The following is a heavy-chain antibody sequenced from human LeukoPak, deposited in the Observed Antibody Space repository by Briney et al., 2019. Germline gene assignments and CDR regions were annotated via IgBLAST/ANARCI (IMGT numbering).Heavy chain of an antibody. CDR1: GFTFSSYD. V-gene: IGHV3-30-3*01. CDR3: ARGGGLSYDSGNYYNPYFDH. Sequence: PGGSLRLSCAASGFTFSSYDLHWVRQAPGKGLEWVAVISYDGSNEYYADSVKGRFTVSRDNSKNTLFLQMNSLRAEDAAVFYCARGGGLSYDSGNYYNPYFDHWGQGTLVTVSS. J-gene: IGHJ4*02. D-gene: IGHD3-10*01. CDR2: ISYDGSNE.